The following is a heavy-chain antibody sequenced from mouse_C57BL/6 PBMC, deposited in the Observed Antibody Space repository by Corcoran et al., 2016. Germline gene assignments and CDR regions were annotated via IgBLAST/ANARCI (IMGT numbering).Heavy chain of an antibody. J-gene: IGHJ1*03. Sequence: QVQLQQPGAELVKPGASVKLSCKASGYTFTSYWMQWVKQRPGQGLEWIGEIDPSDSYTNYNQKFKGKATLTVDTSSSTAYMQLSSLTSEDSAVYYGARRYYGSSYWYFDVWGTGTTVTVSS. V-gene: IGHV1-50*01. CDR2: IDPSDSYT. D-gene: IGHD1-1*01. CDR1: GYTFTSYW. CDR3: ARRYYGSSYWYFDV.